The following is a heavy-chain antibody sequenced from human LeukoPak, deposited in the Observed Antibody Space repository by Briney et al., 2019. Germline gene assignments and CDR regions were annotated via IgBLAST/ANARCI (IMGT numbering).Heavy chain of an antibody. J-gene: IGHJ3*01. CDR2: ISSSSSYI. CDR3: ARPGGYAFDL. Sequence: GGSLRLSCAASGFTFSSYSMNWVRQAPGKGLEWVSSISSSSSYIYYADSVKGRFTISRYNAKNSLYLQMNSLRPADTAVYYCARPGGYAFDLWGQGTMVTVSS. CDR1: GFTFSSYS. V-gene: IGHV3-21*01. D-gene: IGHD3-10*01.